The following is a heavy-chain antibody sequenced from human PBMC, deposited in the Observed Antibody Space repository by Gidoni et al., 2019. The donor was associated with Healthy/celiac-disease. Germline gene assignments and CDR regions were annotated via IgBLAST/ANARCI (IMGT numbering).Heavy chain of an antibody. Sequence: EVQLVESGGGLVKPGGSLRLSCAASGFTFSNAWMSWVRQAPGKGLEWVGRIKSKTDGGTTDYAAPVKGRFTISRDDSKNTLYLQMKSLKTEDTAVYYCTTDLDGLHDDIWGQGTMVTVSS. D-gene: IGHD1-1*01. CDR3: TTDLDGLHDDI. CDR2: IKSKTDGGTT. J-gene: IGHJ3*02. CDR1: GFTFSNAW. V-gene: IGHV3-15*01.